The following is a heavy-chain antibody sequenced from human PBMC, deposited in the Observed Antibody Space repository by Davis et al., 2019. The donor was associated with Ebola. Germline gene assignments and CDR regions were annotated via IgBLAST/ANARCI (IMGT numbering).Heavy chain of an antibody. CDR2: ISAYNGQT. J-gene: IGHJ4*02. CDR3: ARGRNGGWDFDY. V-gene: IGHV1-18*01. CDR1: GYTFNSHG. D-gene: IGHD6-19*01. Sequence: ASVKVSCKASGYTFNSHGISWVRQAPGQGREWMAWISAYNGQTNYAQKFQGRLTLPTDPSTSTVYMELRSLTSDDTAEYYCARGRNGGWDFDYWGQGTRVTVSS.